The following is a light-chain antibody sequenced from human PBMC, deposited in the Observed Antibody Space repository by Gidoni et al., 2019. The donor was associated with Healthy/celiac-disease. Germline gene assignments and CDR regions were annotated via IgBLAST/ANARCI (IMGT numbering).Light chain of an antibody. Sequence: DTAMTQPPLALPVTPGEPASIPCRSSQSLLHSNGYNYLDWYLQKPGQSPQLLIYLGSNRASGVPTRFSGRGSGTDFTLKISIVEAEDVGVYYCMQALQTPITFGPGTKVEIK. J-gene: IGKJ3*01. CDR3: MQALQTPIT. CDR2: LGS. CDR1: QSLLHSNGYNY. V-gene: IGKV2-28*01.